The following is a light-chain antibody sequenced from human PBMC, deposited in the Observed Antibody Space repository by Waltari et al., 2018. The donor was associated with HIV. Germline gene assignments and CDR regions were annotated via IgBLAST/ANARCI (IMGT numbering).Light chain of an antibody. J-gene: IGLJ3*02. CDR3: AVWDESLDGWL. CDR2: KDN. CDR1: RSNIERHY. V-gene: IGLV1-47*01. Sequence: QSELTQSPSASGTPGPRITISCSGSRSNIERHYVSWYKQFPGATPKVLIYKDNERPSGVPDRISGSKSGTSASLLISGLRSDDEADYYCAVWDESLDGWLFGGGTKLTVL.